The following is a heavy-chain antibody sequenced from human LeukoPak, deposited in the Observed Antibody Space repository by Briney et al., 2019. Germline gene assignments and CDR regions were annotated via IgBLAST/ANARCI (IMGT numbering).Heavy chain of an antibody. CDR1: GGSFSGYY. D-gene: IGHD6-19*01. J-gene: IGHJ4*02. CDR3: ARSSGWYVFDY. CDR2: INHSGST. V-gene: IGHV4-34*01. Sequence: SETLSLTCAVYGGSFSGYYWSWIRQPPGKGLEWIGEINHSGSTNYNPSLKSRVTISVDTSKNQFSLKLSSMTAADTAVYYCARSSGWYVFDYWGQGTLVTVSS.